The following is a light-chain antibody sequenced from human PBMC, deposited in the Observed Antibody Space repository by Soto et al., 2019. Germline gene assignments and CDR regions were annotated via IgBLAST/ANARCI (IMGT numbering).Light chain of an antibody. J-gene: IGKJ1*01. CDR1: QSISSW. Sequence: DIPMTQSPSTLSASVGDRVTITCWASQSISSWLAWYQQKPGKAPKLLIYKASSLESGVPSRFSGSGSGTEFTLTISSLQPDDFATYYCQQYNSYWTFGQGTKVEIK. V-gene: IGKV1-5*03. CDR2: KAS. CDR3: QQYNSYWT.